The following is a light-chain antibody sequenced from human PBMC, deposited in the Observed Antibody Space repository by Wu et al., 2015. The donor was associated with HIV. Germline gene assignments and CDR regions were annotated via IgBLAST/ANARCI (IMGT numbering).Light chain of an antibody. Sequence: DIVMTQSPGTLSLSPGERATLSCRASQSVSSNYLAWHQQKPGQAPRLLIYGASSRATGIPDRFSGSGSGTDFTLSISRLEPEDFAVYYCQQYGTSPLTFGGGPRWRS. CDR3: QQYGTSPLT. V-gene: IGKV3-20*01. CDR2: GAS. J-gene: IGKJ4*01. CDR1: QSVSSNY.